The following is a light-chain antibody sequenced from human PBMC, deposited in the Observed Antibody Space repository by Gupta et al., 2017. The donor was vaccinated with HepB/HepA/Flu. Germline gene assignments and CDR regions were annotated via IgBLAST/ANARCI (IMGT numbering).Light chain of an antibody. CDR1: QSVSSSY. V-gene: IGKV3-20*01. J-gene: IGKJ2*01. CDR2: CAS. Sequence: EIVLTQSPCTLSLSPGDRATLSCRASQSVSSSYLAWYQQKPGQDPRLRIDCASSRATGSPDRFSSSGAGTDFTLTISRLEPEDVAVYYCQQYGSAPRYTFGQGTKLEIK. CDR3: QQYGSAPRYT.